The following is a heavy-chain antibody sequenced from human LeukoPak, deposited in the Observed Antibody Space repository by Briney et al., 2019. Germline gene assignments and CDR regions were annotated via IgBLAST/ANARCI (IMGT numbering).Heavy chain of an antibody. CDR2: ISGSGGST. CDR3: ARLYSRSWYDWQLLVY. J-gene: IGHJ4*02. V-gene: IGHV3-23*01. CDR1: GFTFSSYA. D-gene: IGHD6-13*01. Sequence: GGSLRLSCAASGFTFSSYAMSWVRQAPGKGLEWVSAISGSGGSTYYADSVKGRFTISRDNSKNTLYLQMNSLRAEDTAVYYCARLYSRSWYDWQLLVYWGQGTLVTVSS.